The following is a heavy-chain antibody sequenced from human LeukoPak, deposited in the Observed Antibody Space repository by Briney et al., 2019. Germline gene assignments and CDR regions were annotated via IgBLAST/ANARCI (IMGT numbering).Heavy chain of an antibody. V-gene: IGHV1-69*05. J-gene: IGHJ4*02. D-gene: IGHD3-10*01. CDR1: GGTFSSYA. Sequence: SVKVSCKASGGTFSSYAISWVRQAPGQGLEWMGGIIPIFGTANYAQKFQGRVTITMDESTSTAYIELSSLRSEDTAVYYCARVSSPPLGSGSYYDFDYWGQGTLVTVSS. CDR2: IIPIFGTA. CDR3: ARVSSPPLGSGSYYDFDY.